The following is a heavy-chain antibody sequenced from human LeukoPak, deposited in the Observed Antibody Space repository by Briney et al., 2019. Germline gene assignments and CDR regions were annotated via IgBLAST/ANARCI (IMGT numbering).Heavy chain of an antibody. V-gene: IGHV3-21*01. D-gene: IGHD6-13*01. CDR1: GFTFSSYA. CDR2: ISSSSSYI. J-gene: IGHJ4*02. Sequence: GASLRLSCAASGFTFSSYAMSWVRQAPGKGLEWVSSISSSSSYIYYADSVKGRFTISRDNAKNSLYLQMNSLRAEDTAVYYCARDSSSWYGLAYYFDYWGQGTLVTVSS. CDR3: ARDSSSWYGLAYYFDY.